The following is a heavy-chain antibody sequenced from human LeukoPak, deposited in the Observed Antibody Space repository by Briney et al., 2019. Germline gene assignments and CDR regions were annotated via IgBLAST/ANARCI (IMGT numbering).Heavy chain of an antibody. D-gene: IGHD1-26*01. J-gene: IGHJ4*02. CDR2: IRYDGSNK. V-gene: IGHV3-30*02. Sequence: GGSLRLSCAASGFTFSSYGMHWVRQAPGKGLEGVAFIRYDGSNKYYADSVKGRFTISRDNSKNTLYLQMNSLRAEDTAVYYCAKEFVSGSYYRNDYWGQGTLVTVSS. CDR1: GFTFSSYG. CDR3: AKEFVSGSYYRNDY.